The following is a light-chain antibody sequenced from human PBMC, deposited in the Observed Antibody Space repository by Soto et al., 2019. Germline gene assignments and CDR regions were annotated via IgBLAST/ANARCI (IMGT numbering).Light chain of an antibody. J-gene: IGKJ1*01. CDR3: KQYGSSPWT. CDR1: QGIGDT. CDR2: DTS. V-gene: IGKV3-20*01. Sequence: EVVMTQSPATLSVSPGEGVTLSCRANQGIGDTLAWYQHKTGQTPRLLIYDTSTRATGITDRFSGSGYGTDFTLTISRLETEDFAVYYCKQYGSSPWTFGQGTKVDIK.